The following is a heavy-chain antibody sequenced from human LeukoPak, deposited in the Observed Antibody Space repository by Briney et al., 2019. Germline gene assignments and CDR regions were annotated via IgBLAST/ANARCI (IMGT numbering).Heavy chain of an antibody. J-gene: IGHJ4*02. V-gene: IGHV3-30*03. Sequence: GGSLRLSCAASGFTFSSYGMHWVRQAPGKGLEWVAVISYDGSNKYYADSVKGRYTIPRDNSKNTLYLQMNSLRAEDTAVYYCAAESRWLLVDYWGQGTLVTVSS. CDR1: GFTFSSYG. CDR2: ISYDGSNK. CDR3: AAESRWLLVDY. D-gene: IGHD5-24*01.